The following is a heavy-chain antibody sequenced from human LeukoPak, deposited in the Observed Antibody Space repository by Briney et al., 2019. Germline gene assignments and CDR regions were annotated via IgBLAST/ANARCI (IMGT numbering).Heavy chain of an antibody. CDR3: AISSGWYLGNFDY. CDR2: IYSGGST. J-gene: IGHJ4*02. CDR1: GFTVSSNY. V-gene: IGHV3-53*01. Sequence: AGSLRLSCAASGFTVSSNYMSWVRQAPGKGLEWVSVIYSGGSTYYADSVKGRFTISRDNSKNTLYLQMNSLRAVDTAVYYCAISSGWYLGNFDYWGPGTLVTVSS. D-gene: IGHD6-19*01.